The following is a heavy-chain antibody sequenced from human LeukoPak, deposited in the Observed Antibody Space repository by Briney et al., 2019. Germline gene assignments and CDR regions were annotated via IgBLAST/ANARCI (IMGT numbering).Heavy chain of an antibody. J-gene: IGHJ3*02. V-gene: IGHV3-30*18. CDR2: IWYGGSNK. CDR1: GFTFSSYG. CDR3: AKDRGAGAATYAFDI. D-gene: IGHD2-15*01. Sequence: GRSLRLSCAAPGFTFSSYGMHWVRQAPGKGLEWVAVIWYGGSNKYYADSVKGRFTISRDNSKNTLYLQMNSLRAEDTAVYYCAKDRGAGAATYAFDIWGQGTMVTVSS.